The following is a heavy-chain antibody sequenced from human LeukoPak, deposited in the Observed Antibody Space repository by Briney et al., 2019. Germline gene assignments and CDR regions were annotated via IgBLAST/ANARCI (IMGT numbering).Heavy chain of an antibody. CDR2: IDAGNGRT. CDR3: ARVASGSYYYDAFDV. D-gene: IGHD1-26*01. CDR1: GYDFTKYA. Sequence: GASVKVSCKASGYDFTKYAVQWVRQAPGQRLEWMGWIDAGNGRTKYSPDFQGRVTISRDTSASTAYMELSSLRSEDMAVYYCARVASGSYYYDAFDVWGQGTMVTVSS. J-gene: IGHJ3*01. V-gene: IGHV1-3*03.